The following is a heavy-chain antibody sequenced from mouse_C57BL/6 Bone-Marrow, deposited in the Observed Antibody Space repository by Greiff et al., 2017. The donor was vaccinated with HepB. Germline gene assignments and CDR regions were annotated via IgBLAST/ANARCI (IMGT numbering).Heavy chain of an antibody. D-gene: IGHD2-5*01. Sequence: VNLVESGAELVRPGASVTLSCKASGYTFTDYEMHWVKQTPVHGLEWIGAIDPETGGTAYNQKFKGKAILTADKSSSTAYMELRSLTSEDSAVYYCTRSNYSNYEDAMDYWGQGTSVTVSS. CDR1: GYTFTDYE. CDR2: IDPETGGT. V-gene: IGHV1-15*01. J-gene: IGHJ4*01. CDR3: TRSNYSNYEDAMDY.